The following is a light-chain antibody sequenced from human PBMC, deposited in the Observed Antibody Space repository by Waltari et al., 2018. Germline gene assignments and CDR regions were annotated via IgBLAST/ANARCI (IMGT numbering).Light chain of an antibody. CDR2: DTS. Sequence: DVQLTQSPSSLSASVGDSVTITCRASQYVNKYLNWYKHRPGEAPKLLIYDTSNLQAGVPSRFSGSGHGTDFSFTISSLQPEDIGTYYCQQYHHLPLTFAGGTKVAVK. CDR1: QYVNKY. CDR3: QQYHHLPLT. V-gene: IGKV1-33*01. J-gene: IGKJ4*01.